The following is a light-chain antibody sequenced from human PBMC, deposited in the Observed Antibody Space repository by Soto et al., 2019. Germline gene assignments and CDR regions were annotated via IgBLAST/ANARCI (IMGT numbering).Light chain of an antibody. CDR1: QSVSNNY. CDR2: GSS. CDR3: QQYGSSPPYT. Sequence: EVVLTQSPGTLSLSPGESATLSCRASQSVSNNYLAWYQQKPGQAPRLLIFGSSDRATGIPDRFSGSGSGTDFTLNISRLEPEDFAMYYGQQYGSSPPYTFGLGTKLEI. V-gene: IGKV3-20*01. J-gene: IGKJ2*01.